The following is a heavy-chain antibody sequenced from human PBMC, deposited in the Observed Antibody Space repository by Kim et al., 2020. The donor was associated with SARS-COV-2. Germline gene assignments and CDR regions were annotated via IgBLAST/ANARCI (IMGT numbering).Heavy chain of an antibody. Sequence: SETLSLTCTVSGGSISSYYWSWIRQPPGKGLEWIGYIYYSGSTNYNPSLKSRVTISVDTSKNQFSLKLSSVTAADTAVYYCAREDVTVYCSSTSCYSNAFDIWGQGTMVTVSS. J-gene: IGHJ3*02. V-gene: IGHV4-59*13. CDR2: IYYSGST. CDR1: GGSISSYY. CDR3: AREDVTVYCSSTSCYSNAFDI. D-gene: IGHD2-2*01.